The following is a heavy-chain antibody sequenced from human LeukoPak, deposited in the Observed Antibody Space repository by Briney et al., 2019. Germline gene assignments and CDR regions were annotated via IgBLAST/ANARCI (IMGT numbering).Heavy chain of an antibody. CDR3: ATVCSGGSCYSQSWFDP. J-gene: IGHJ5*02. V-gene: IGHV4-39*07. CDR2: IYNSGST. Sequence: SETLSLTCTVSGDSISSSSYYWGWIRQPPGKGLEWIGSIYNSGSTYYNPSLKSRVTISVDTSKNQFSLKLSSVTAADTAVYYCATVCSGGSCYSQSWFDPWGQGTLVTVSS. CDR1: GDSISSSSYY. D-gene: IGHD2-15*01.